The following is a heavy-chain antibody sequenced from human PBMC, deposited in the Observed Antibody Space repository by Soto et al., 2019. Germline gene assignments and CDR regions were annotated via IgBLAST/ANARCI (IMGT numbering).Heavy chain of an antibody. Sequence: GGSLRLSCAASGFSFSDYYMSWIRQAPGKGLEWVSYISSSGSTIYYADSVKGRFTISRDNAKNSLYLQMNSLRAEDTAVYYCARSMTHDYGDYASVWGQGTLVTVSS. D-gene: IGHD4-17*01. CDR2: ISSSGSTI. CDR3: ARSMTHDYGDYASV. CDR1: GFSFSDYY. J-gene: IGHJ4*02. V-gene: IGHV3-11*01.